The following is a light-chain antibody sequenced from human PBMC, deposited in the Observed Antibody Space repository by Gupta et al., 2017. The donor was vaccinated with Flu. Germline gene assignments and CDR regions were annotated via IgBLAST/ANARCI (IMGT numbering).Light chain of an antibody. J-gene: IGLJ3*02. V-gene: IGLV2-11*01. CDR2: DVS. CDR3: CSYAGSYTEM. CDR1: SSDVGGYNY. Sequence: QSALTQPRPVSGSPGQSVTISCTGTSSDVGGYNYVSWYQQHPGKAPKLMIYDVSERPSGVPDRFSGSKSGNTASLTISGLQSEAEADYYCCSYAGSYTEMFGRGTKLTVL.